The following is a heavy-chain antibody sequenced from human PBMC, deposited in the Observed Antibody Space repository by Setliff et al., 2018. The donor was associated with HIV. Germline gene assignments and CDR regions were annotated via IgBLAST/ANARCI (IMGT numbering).Heavy chain of an antibody. J-gene: IGHJ4*02. Sequence: PGGSLRLSCAASGFTFSIYSMNWVRQAPGKGLEWVSYISSGSSTIYYADSVKGRFTISRDNSKNTLYLQMNSLRAEDTAVYYCARPRECGGGSCYFDYWGQGTLVTVSS. D-gene: IGHD2-15*01. CDR2: ISSGSSTI. V-gene: IGHV3-48*01. CDR1: GFTFSIYS. CDR3: ARPRECGGGSCYFDY.